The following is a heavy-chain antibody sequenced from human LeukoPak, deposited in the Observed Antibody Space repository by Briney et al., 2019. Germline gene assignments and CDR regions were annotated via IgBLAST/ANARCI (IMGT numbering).Heavy chain of an antibody. CDR1: GYTFTSYG. J-gene: IGHJ6*02. CDR3: ARDFCSSTSCPWGYYYGMDV. D-gene: IGHD2-2*01. Sequence: ASVKVSCKASGYTFTSYGISWVRQAPGQGLEWMGWISAYNGNTNYAQKLQGRVTMTTDTSTNTAYMELRSLRSDDTAVYYCARDFCSSTSCPWGYYYGMDVWGQGTTVTVSS. CDR2: ISAYNGNT. V-gene: IGHV1-18*01.